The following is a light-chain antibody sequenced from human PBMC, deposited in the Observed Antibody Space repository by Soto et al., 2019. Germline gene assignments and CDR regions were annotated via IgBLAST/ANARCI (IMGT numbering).Light chain of an antibody. J-gene: IGKJ1*01. V-gene: IGKV3-20*01. Sequence: EIVMTQSPATLSVSPGERATLSCRASQSVGSDLAWYQQKPGQAPRLLIYGASSRATGIPDRFSGSGSGTDFTLTISRLEPEDFAVYYCQQYGSSPRTFGQGT. CDR1: QSVGSD. CDR3: QQYGSSPRT. CDR2: GAS.